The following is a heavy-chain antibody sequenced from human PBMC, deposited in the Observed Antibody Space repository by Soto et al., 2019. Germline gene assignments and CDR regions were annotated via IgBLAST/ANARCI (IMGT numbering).Heavy chain of an antibody. V-gene: IGHV1-18*01. J-gene: IGHJ3*02. Sequence: ASVKVSCKASGYTFTSYGISWVRQAPGQGLEWMGWISAYNGNTNYAQKLQGRVTMTRNTSISTAYMELSSLRSEDTAVYYCATHGTYYYDSSGSPDALDIWGQGTMVTVSS. CDR2: ISAYNGNT. D-gene: IGHD3-22*01. CDR3: ATHGTYYYDSSGSPDALDI. CDR1: GYTFTSYG.